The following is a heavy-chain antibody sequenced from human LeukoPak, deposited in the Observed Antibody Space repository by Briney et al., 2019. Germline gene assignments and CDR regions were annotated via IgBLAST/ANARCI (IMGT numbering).Heavy chain of an antibody. V-gene: IGHV4-61*02. CDR1: GGSVSSDNSS. Sequence: SETLSLTCTVSGGSVSSDNSSWNWIRQPAGKGLEWIGRIYADGDSTYNPSLKSRVTISVDTSKNQLSLRLTSMTAADTAVYYCARGYYYRTWGQGTLVTVSS. CDR3: ARGYYYRT. J-gene: IGHJ4*02. D-gene: IGHD3-10*01. CDR2: IYADGDS.